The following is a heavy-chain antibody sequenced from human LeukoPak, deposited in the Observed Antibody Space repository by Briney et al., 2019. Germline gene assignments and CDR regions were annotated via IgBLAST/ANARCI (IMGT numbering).Heavy chain of an antibody. D-gene: IGHD3-10*01. V-gene: IGHV4-59*01. CDR1: GGSISSYY. Sequence: SETLSLTCTVSGGSISSYYWSWIRQPPGKGLEWIGYIYYSGSTNYNPSLKSRVTISVDTSKSQFSLKLSSVTAADTAVYYCATASGGAFDIWGQGTMVTVSS. J-gene: IGHJ3*02. CDR3: ATASGGAFDI. CDR2: IYYSGST.